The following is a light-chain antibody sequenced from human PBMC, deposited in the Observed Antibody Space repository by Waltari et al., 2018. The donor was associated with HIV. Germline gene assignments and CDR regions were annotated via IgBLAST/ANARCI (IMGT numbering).Light chain of an antibody. V-gene: IGLV2-14*01. J-gene: IGLJ2*01. CDR2: EVS. Sequence: QSALTQPASVSGSPGQSITISCTGTSSAVGGYNYVSWYQQHPGKAPKLMIYEVSNRPSGCSNRFSGSKSGNTASLTISGLQAEDEEDYYCSSYTSSSTPYVVFGGGTKLTVL. CDR1: SSAVGGYNY. CDR3: SSYTSSSTPYVV.